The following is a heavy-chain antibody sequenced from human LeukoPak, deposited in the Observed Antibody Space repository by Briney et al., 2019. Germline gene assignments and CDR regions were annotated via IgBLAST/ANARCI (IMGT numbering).Heavy chain of an antibody. CDR2: INHSGST. J-gene: IGHJ4*02. D-gene: IGHD5-18*01. Sequence: SETLSLTCAVYGGSFSGYYWSWIRQPPGKGLEWIGEINHSGSTNYNPSLKSRVTISVDTSKNQFSLKLSSVTAADTAVYYCAAYSYGYLYYFDYWGQGSLVTVSS. CDR1: GGSFSGYY. V-gene: IGHV4-34*01. CDR3: AAYSYGYLYYFDY.